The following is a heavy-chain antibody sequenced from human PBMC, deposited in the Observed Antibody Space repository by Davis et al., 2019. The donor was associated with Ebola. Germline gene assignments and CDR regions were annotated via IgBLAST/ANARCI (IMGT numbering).Heavy chain of an antibody. CDR2: ISGSGGST. V-gene: IGHV3-23*01. Sequence: GESLKISCVAPGFTFGDYAMHWVRQEPGKGLEWVSAISGSGGSTYYADSGKGRFTISRDNSKKTLYLQMNSLRAEDTAVYYCAKSGLSFGVVKYHYGMDVWGKGTTVTVSS. J-gene: IGHJ6*04. CDR1: GFTFGDYA. CDR3: AKSGLSFGVVKYHYGMDV. D-gene: IGHD3-3*01.